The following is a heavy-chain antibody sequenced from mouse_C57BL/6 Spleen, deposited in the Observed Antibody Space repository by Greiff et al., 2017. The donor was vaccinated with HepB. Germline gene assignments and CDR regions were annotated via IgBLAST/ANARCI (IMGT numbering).Heavy chain of an antibody. Sequence: QVQLQQPGAELVRPGSSVKLSCKASGYTFTSYWMHWVKQRPIQGLEWIGNIDPSDSETHYNQKFKDKATLTVDKSSSTAYMQLSSLTSEDSAVYYCAREDGNYPYFDYWGQGTTLTVSS. V-gene: IGHV1-52*01. CDR3: AREDGNYPYFDY. CDR2: IDPSDSET. J-gene: IGHJ2*01. D-gene: IGHD2-1*01. CDR1: GYTFTSYW.